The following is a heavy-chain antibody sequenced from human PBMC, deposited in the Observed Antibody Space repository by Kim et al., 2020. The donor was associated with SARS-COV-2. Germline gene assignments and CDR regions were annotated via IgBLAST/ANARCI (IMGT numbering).Heavy chain of an antibody. CDR1: GFTFSSYA. CDR3: AKELDSSGWYRLGAFDI. V-gene: IGHV3-23*01. D-gene: IGHD6-19*01. Sequence: GGSLRLSCAASGFTFSSYAMSWVRQAPGKGLEWVSAISGSGGSTYYADSVKGRFTISRDNSKNTLYLQMNSLRAEDTAVYYCAKELDSSGWYRLGAFDIWGQGTMVTVSS. J-gene: IGHJ3*02. CDR2: ISGSGGST.